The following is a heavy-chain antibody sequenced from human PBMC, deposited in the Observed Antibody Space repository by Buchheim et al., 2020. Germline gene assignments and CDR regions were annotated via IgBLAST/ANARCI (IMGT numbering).Heavy chain of an antibody. D-gene: IGHD2-15*01. J-gene: IGHJ4*02. V-gene: IGHV4-30-4*01. CDR3: ARGFRGYCSGTSCYYFDY. CDR2: IYYSGST. CDR1: GGSISSGDYY. Sequence: QVQLQESGPGLVKPSQTLSLTCTVSGGSISSGDYYWSWIRQPPGKGLEWFGYIYYSGSTYYNPSLKSRVTISVDTSKNQFSLKLSSVTAADTAVYYCARGFRGYCSGTSCYYFDYWGQGTL.